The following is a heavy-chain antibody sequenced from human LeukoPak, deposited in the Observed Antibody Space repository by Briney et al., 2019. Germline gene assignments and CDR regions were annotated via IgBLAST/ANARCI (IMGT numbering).Heavy chain of an antibody. CDR2: IKQDGSEK. CDR1: GFTFSSYW. J-gene: IGHJ6*02. V-gene: IGHV3-7*01. CDR3: ARDARYGGNPDYYYYYGMDV. D-gene: IGHD4-23*01. Sequence: HPGGSLRLSFPAPGFTFSSYWLSWFRQAPGKGLDGLPNIKQDGSEKYYVDSVKGRFTISRDNAKNSLYLQMNSLRAEDTAVYYCARDARYGGNPDYYYYYGMDVWGQGTTVTVSS.